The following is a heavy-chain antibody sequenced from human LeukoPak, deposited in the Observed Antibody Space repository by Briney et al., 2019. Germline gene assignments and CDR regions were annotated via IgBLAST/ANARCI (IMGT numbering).Heavy chain of an antibody. V-gene: IGHV3-23*01. CDR1: GFTFSNYA. CDR3: ARISYCGGDCSLGGY. CDR2: ISGSGGST. D-gene: IGHD2-21*02. Sequence: GGSLRLSCSASGFTFSNYAMSWVRQAPGKGLEWVAAISGSGGSTYYADSVKGRLTVSRDNSKNTLYLQMSNLRAEDTAVYYCARISYCGGDCSLGGYWGQGTLVTVSS. J-gene: IGHJ4*02.